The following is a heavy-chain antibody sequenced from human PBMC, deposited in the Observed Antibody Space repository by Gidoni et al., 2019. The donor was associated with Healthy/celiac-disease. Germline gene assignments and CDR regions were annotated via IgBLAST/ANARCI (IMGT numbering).Heavy chain of an antibody. Sequence: QLQLQESGPGLVKPSETLSLTCTVSGGSISSSSYYWGWIRQPPGKGLEWIGSIYYSGSTYYNPSLKSRVTISVDTSKNQFSLKLSSVTAADTAVYYYARTDRYYYDSSGYYFGYWGQGTLVTVSS. J-gene: IGHJ4*02. CDR3: ARTDRYYYDSSGYYFGY. D-gene: IGHD3-22*01. V-gene: IGHV4-39*01. CDR2: IYYSGST. CDR1: GGSISSSSYY.